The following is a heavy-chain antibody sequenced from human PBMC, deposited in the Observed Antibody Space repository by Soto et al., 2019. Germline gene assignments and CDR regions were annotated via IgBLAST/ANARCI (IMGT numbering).Heavy chain of an antibody. CDR1: GFTFSSYW. D-gene: IGHD2-2*01. CDR2: IKQDGSEK. CDR3: AAQDIVLVPAATYFDY. V-gene: IGHV3-7*01. Sequence: GGSLRLSCAASGFTFSSYWMSWVRQAPGKGLEWVANIKQDGSEKYYVDSVKGRFTISRDNSKNTLYLQMNSLRAEDTAVYYCAAQDIVLVPAATYFDYWGQGTLVTVSS. J-gene: IGHJ4*02.